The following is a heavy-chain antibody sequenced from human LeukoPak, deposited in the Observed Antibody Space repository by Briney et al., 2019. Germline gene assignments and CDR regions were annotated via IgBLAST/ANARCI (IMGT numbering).Heavy chain of an antibody. Sequence: GRSLRLSCAASGFTFDDYAMHWVRQAPGKGLEWVSGISWNSGSIGYADSVKGRFTISRDNAKNSLYLQMNSLRAEDTAVYYCAKKPSVYGSGSLVLDYWGQGTLVTVSS. CDR3: AKKPSVYGSGSLVLDY. CDR2: ISWNSGSI. J-gene: IGHJ4*02. V-gene: IGHV3-9*01. D-gene: IGHD3-10*01. CDR1: GFTFDDYA.